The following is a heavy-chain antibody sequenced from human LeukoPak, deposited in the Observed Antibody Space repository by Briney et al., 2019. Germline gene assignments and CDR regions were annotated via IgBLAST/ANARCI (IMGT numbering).Heavy chain of an antibody. J-gene: IGHJ6*02. V-gene: IGHV4-59*01. Sequence: SETLSLTCTVSGGSISSYYCSWIRQPPGKGLEWIGYIYYSGSTNYNPSLKSRVTISVDTSKNQFSLKLSSVTATDTAVYYCARDLTVIAVAGTDDYYYYGMDVWGQGTTVTVSS. D-gene: IGHD6-19*01. CDR3: ARDLTVIAVAGTDDYYYYGMDV. CDR2: IYYSGST. CDR1: GGSISSYY.